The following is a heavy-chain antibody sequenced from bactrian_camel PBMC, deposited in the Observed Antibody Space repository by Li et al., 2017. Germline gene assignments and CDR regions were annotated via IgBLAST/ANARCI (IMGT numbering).Heavy chain of an antibody. J-gene: IGHJ4*01. CDR1: GYTYSNYC. V-gene: IGHV3S57*01. D-gene: IGHD4*01. Sequence: HVQLVESGGGSVQAGGSLRLSCAASGYTYSNYCMGWFRQAPGKEREGVAAIGNDGRTSYADSVKGRLTISRDSAKQTLYLQMDNLRPEDNATYYCAHEHLCTAVQGFYPYSDYGQGTQVTVS. CDR2: IGNDGRT.